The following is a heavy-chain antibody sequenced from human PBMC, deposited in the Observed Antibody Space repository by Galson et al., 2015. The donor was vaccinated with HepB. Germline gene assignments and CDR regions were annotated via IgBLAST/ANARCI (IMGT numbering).Heavy chain of an antibody. J-gene: IGHJ4*02. V-gene: IGHV3-7*01. CDR1: GFTFSGFW. Sequence: SLRLSCAASGFTFSGFWMAWIRQAPGKGLEWVANINEDGSEKYYVDSVKGRFTISRDDAKKSLYLQMNSLRAEDTAVFYCARDGQQLVPLDYWGQGTLVTVSS. D-gene: IGHD6-13*01. CDR3: ARDGQQLVPLDY. CDR2: INEDGSEK.